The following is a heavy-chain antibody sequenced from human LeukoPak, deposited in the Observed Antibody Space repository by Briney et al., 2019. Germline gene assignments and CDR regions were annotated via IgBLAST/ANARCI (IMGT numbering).Heavy chain of an antibody. J-gene: IGHJ4*02. CDR2: IYYSGST. CDR1: GGSISSYY. V-gene: IGHV4-59*01. CDR3: ARGITIFGVVILGPGHFDY. Sequence: SETLSLTCTVSGGSISSYYWSWIRQPPGKGLEWIGYIYYSGSTNYNPSLKSRVTISVDTSKNQFSLKLSSVTAADTAVYYCARGITIFGVVILGPGHFDYWGQGTLVTVSS. D-gene: IGHD3-3*01.